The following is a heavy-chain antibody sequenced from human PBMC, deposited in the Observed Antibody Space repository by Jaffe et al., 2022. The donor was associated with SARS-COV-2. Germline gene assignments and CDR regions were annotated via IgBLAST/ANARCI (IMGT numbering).Heavy chain of an antibody. CDR2: VYYTGIT. V-gene: IGHV4-59*01. CDR3: ARKTHDGSGYGWHFDL. D-gene: IGHD3-22*01. CDR1: GGSIGSYY. Sequence: QLQLQESGPGLVKPSETLSLTCTVSGGSIGSYYWSWIRQSPGEGLEWIAYVYYTGITNYNPSLKSRVTISVDTSKNQFSLKLTSVTAADTAIYYCARKTHDGSGYGWHFDLWGRGTLVTVSS. J-gene: IGHJ2*01.